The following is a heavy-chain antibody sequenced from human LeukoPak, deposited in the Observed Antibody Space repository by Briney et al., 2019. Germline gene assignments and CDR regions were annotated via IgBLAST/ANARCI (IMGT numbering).Heavy chain of an antibody. Sequence: GGSLRLSCAASGFTFSSYSMNWVRQAPGKGLEWVSYISSSSSTIYYADSVKGRFTISRDNAKNSLYLQMNSLRAEDTAVYYCARSYCRGGSCYSGDAFDIWGQGTMVTVSS. CDR1: GFTFSSYS. CDR3: ARSYCRGGSCYSGDAFDI. D-gene: IGHD2-15*01. J-gene: IGHJ3*02. CDR2: ISSSSSTI. V-gene: IGHV3-48*04.